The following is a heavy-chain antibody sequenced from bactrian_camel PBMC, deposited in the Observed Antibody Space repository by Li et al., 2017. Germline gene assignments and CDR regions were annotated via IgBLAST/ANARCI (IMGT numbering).Heavy chain of an antibody. CDR3: AASGGQLGRWCYEFPVNWVSWLYN. CDR1: GSRYSSLC. V-gene: IGHV3S1*01. CDR2: LDADGTTT. D-gene: IGHD3*01. J-gene: IGHJ4*01. Sequence: HVQLVESGGDLVQPGGSLRLSCVASGSRYSSLCMGWFRQAPGKEREGVALLDADGTTTKYAASVKGRFTISKDNVKNTLYLQMDSLKPEDTAMYHCAASGGQLGRWCYEFPVNWVSWLYNWGQGTQVTVS.